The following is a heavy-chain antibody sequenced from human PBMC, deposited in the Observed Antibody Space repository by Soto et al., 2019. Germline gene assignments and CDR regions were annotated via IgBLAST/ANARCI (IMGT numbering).Heavy chain of an antibody. CDR3: ARGEFSSSTYQYHYYGMDV. CDR1: GYRFTAYA. D-gene: IGHD6-6*01. CDR2: INTGNGNT. Sequence: GASVKVSCKPSGYRFTAYAIHWVRQAPGQRLEWMGRINTGNGNTKYSQKFQDRFTMTRDTSAGTAYMELSSLKSEDTAVYYCARGEFSSSTYQYHYYGMDVWGQGTTVTVSS. J-gene: IGHJ6*02. V-gene: IGHV1-3*04.